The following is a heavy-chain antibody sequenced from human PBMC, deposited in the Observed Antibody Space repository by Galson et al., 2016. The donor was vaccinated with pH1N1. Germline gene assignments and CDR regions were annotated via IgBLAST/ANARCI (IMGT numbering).Heavy chain of an antibody. CDR3: AREDYYDTDLSDWYFDL. CDR2: IIPIFNTA. CDR1: GGTFGSYG. Sequence: SVKVSCKASGGTFGSYGINWVRQAPGQGLEWMGGIIPIFNTAKYAQNFHGRVTITADESTTTAYMDLSSLRSEDTAVYFCAREDYYDTDLSDWYFDLWGRGTLLTVSS. D-gene: IGHD3-22*01. J-gene: IGHJ2*01. V-gene: IGHV1-69*13.